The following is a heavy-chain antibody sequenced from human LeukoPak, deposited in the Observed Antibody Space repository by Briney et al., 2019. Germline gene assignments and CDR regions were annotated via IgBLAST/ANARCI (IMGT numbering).Heavy chain of an antibody. V-gene: IGHV3-74*01. Sequence: PGGSLRLSCAASGFTFSSYSMNWVRQAPGKGLVWVSRINSDGSSTSYADSVKGRFTISRDNAKNTLYLQMNSLRAEDTAVYYCARGSGPIVVVPAANDYWGQGTLVTVSS. CDR3: ARGSGPIVVVPAANDY. CDR2: INSDGSST. J-gene: IGHJ4*02. CDR1: GFTFSSYS. D-gene: IGHD2-2*01.